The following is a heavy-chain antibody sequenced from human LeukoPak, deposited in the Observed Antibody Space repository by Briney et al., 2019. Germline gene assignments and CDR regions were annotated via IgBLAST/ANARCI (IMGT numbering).Heavy chain of an antibody. J-gene: IGHJ4*02. CDR3: ARAAGYTYGSDY. CDR2: INPNSGGT. CDR1: GYTFTGYY. V-gene: IGHV1-2*02. Sequence: ASVKVSCKASGYTFTGYYMHWVRQAPGQGLEWVGWINPNSGGTNYARKFQGRVTMTRDTSISTAYMEVSRLRSDDTAVYYCARAAGYTYGSDYWGQGTQVTVSS. D-gene: IGHD5-18*01.